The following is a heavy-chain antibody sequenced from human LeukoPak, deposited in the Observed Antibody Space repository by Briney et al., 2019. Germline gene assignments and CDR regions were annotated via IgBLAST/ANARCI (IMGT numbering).Heavy chain of an antibody. J-gene: IGHJ6*02. CDR3: ARDITGTTKYYYYYGMDV. CDR2: INSDGSST. Sequence: PGGSLRLSCAASGFTFSSYWMHWVRQAPGKGLVWVSRINSDGSSTSYADSVKGRFTISRDNAKNTLYLQMNSLRAEDTAVYYCARDITGTTKYYYYYGMDVWPRDHGHRLL. CDR1: GFTFSSYW. D-gene: IGHD1-20*01. V-gene: IGHV3-74*01.